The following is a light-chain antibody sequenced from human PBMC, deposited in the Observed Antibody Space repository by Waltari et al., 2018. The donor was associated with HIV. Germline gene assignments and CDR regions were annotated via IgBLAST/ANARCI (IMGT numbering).Light chain of an antibody. J-gene: IGLJ2*01. CDR1: SSNLGKNL. V-gene: IGLV1-47*01. CDR3: AAWDDSLSGV. CDR2: RNN. Sequence: QFVLTQPPSASGTPGQRVTISCSGGSSNLGKNLVHWYQQFPGPAPKLLIYRNNQRPSGVPDRFSGSKSGTSASLVISGLRSEDEADYYCAAWDDSLSGVFGGGTKVTVL.